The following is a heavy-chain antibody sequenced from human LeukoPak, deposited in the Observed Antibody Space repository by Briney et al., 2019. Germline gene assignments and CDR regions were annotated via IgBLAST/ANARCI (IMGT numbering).Heavy chain of an antibody. V-gene: IGHV1-2*02. J-gene: IGHJ5*02. CDR1: GYTFTDYY. CDR2: INPNTGDT. Sequence: GASVKVSCKASGYTFTDYYMQWVRQAPGQGLEWMGWINPNTGDTSFAEKFQGRVTMTRDTSITTAYMGLSRLTSDDTAVYYCGRDQPFLHKSGYSNWIDPWGQGTLVTVSS. D-gene: IGHD3-22*01. CDR3: GRDQPFLHKSGYSNWIDP.